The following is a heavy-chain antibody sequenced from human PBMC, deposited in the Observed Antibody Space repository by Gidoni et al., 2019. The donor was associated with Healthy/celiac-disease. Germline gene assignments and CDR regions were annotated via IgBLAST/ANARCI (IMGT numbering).Heavy chain of an antibody. D-gene: IGHD2-15*01. V-gene: IGHV3-30-3*01. J-gene: IGHJ4*02. CDR1: GFTFSSYA. Sequence: QVQLVESGGGVVQPGRSLRLSCAASGFTFSSYAMPWVRQAPGKGLEWVAVISYDGSNKYYAESVKGRFTISRDNSKNTLYLQMNSLRAEDTAVYYCARDRLTGYCSGGSCYSPGGYWGQGTLVTVSS. CDR2: ISYDGSNK. CDR3: ARDRLTGYCSGGSCYSPGGY.